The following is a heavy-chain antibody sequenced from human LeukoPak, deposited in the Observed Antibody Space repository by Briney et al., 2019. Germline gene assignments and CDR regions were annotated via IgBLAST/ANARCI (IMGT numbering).Heavy chain of an antibody. CDR3: ARVGSGSYYPDDYYYYGMDV. Sequence: GASVKVSCKASGGTFSSYAISWVRQAPGQGLEWMGGIIPIFGTANHAQKFQGRVTITADESTSTAYMELSSLRSEDTAVYYCARVGSGSYYPDDYYYYGMDVWGQGTTVTVSS. J-gene: IGHJ6*02. D-gene: IGHD3-10*01. V-gene: IGHV1-69*13. CDR1: GGTFSSYA. CDR2: IIPIFGTA.